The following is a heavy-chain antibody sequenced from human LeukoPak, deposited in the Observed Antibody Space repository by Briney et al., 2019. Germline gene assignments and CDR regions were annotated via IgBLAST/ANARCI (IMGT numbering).Heavy chain of an antibody. D-gene: IGHD5-18*01. J-gene: IGHJ4*02. CDR1: GYTFTGYY. Sequence: ASVKVSCKASGYTFTGYYMHWVRQAPGQGLEWMGWIKPNNGGTNYAQKFQGRVTMTRDTSISTAYMELSRLRSDDTAVYYCASVDTAMGIDYWGQGTLVTVSS. CDR2: IKPNNGGT. V-gene: IGHV1-2*02. CDR3: ASVDTAMGIDY.